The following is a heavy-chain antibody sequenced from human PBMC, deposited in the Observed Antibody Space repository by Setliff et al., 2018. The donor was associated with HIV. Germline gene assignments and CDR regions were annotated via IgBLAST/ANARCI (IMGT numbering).Heavy chain of an antibody. J-gene: IGHJ4*02. CDR2: INPNRGGT. Sequence: ASVKVSCKASGYTFSAYHMDWVRQAPGQGLEWMGRINPNRGGTNFAQKFQGRVTLTRDTSISTAHMELTRPTADDTAVYYCVLPGYYESSGYAVDHWGQGTLVTVSS. CDR1: GYTFSAYH. V-gene: IGHV1-2*06. D-gene: IGHD3-22*01. CDR3: VLPGYYESSGYAVDH.